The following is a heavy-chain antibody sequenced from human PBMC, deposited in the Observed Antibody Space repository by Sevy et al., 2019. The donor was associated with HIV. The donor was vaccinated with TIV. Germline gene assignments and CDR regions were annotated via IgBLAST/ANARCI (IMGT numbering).Heavy chain of an antibody. J-gene: IGHJ6*04. CDR1: GGTFSSYT. Sequence: ASVKVSCRASGGTFSSYTINWVRQAPGQGLEWMGEIIPIFGTANYAQKLQGRVTIIADESTTTAYMELSSLRSEDTAVYYCARGGGYYDKGMDVGGKGTTVTVSS. D-gene: IGHD3-22*01. CDR3: ARGGGYYDKGMDV. CDR2: IIPIFGTA. V-gene: IGHV1-69*13.